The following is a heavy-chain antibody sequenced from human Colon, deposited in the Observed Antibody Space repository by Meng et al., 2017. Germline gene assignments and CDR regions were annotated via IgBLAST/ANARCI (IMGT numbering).Heavy chain of an antibody. CDR1: GFSFSTYG. Sequence: VQLVDSGGDVVQPGRSLRLSCVASGFSFSTYGMHWVRQAPGKGLEWVAIIWFDGSNKYYGDSVKGRFTISRDNSKNTLYLQMNSLRVEDTAVYYCARGATPENFDYWGQGTLVTVSS. CDR3: ARGATPENFDY. CDR2: IWFDGSNK. V-gene: IGHV3-33*01. J-gene: IGHJ4*02.